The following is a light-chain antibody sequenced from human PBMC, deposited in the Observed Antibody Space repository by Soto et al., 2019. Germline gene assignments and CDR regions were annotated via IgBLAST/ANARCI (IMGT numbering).Light chain of an antibody. CDR3: CSYAGNSLWV. Sequence: QSALTQPRSVSGSPGQLVTISCTGSSSDVGGSNFVSWYQQHPVKAPKLVIYDVSKRPSGVPDRFSGSKSGNTASLTISGLQAEDEADYYCCSYAGNSLWVFGGGTKLTVL. CDR2: DVS. CDR1: SSDVGGSNF. J-gene: IGLJ3*02. V-gene: IGLV2-11*01.